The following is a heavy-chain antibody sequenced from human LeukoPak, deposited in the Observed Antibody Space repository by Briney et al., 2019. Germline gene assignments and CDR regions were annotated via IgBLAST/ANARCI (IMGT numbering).Heavy chain of an antibody. D-gene: IGHD3-22*01. J-gene: IGHJ6*02. Sequence: SVKVSFKASGGTFNSYAISWVRQAPGQGLEWMGGIIPLFGSANYAQKFQGRVTISADESTSTAYMGLSSLRSEDTAVYYCARTRYYHDSSDYGARYYYYYGMDVWGQGTTVTVSS. CDR3: ARTRYYHDSSDYGARYYYYYGMDV. CDR1: GGTFNSYA. CDR2: IIPLFGSA. V-gene: IGHV1-69*13.